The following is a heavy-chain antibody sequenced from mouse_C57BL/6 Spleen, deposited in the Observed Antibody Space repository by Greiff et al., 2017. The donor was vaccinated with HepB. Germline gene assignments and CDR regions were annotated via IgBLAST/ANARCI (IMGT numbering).Heavy chain of an antibody. CDR3: ARFQDGFYDYQAWFAY. D-gene: IGHD2-4*01. Sequence: QVQLQQPGTELVKPGASVKLSCKASGYTFTSYWMHWVKQRPGQGLEWIGNINPSNGGTNYNEKFKSKATLTVDKSSSTAYMQLSSLTSEDSAVYYCARFQDGFYDYQAWFAYWGQGTLVTVSA. V-gene: IGHV1-53*01. CDR2: INPSNGGT. J-gene: IGHJ3*01. CDR1: GYTFTSYW.